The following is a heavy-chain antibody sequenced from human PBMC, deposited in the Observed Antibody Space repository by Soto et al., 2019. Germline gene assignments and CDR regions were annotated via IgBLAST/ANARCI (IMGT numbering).Heavy chain of an antibody. J-gene: IGHJ5*02. D-gene: IGHD2-15*01. CDR2: ISYDGSNK. Sequence: QVQLVESGGGVVQPGRSLRLSCAASGFTFSSYGMHWVRQAPGKGLEWVAVISYDGSNKYYADSVKGRFTISRDNSKNTLYLQMNSLRAEVTAVYYCAKYGIDGFDPWGQGTLVTVSS. CDR3: AKYGIDGFDP. CDR1: GFTFSSYG. V-gene: IGHV3-30*18.